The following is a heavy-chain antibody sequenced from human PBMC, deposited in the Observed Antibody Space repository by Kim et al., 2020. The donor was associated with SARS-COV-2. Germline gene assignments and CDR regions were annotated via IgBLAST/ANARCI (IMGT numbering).Heavy chain of an antibody. CDR3: ARDPRLCCSSTIGNWFDP. D-gene: IGHD2-2*01. J-gene: IGHJ5*02. V-gene: IGHV1-3*01. CDR1: GYTFTSYA. CDR2: INAGNGNT. Sequence: ASVKVSCKASGYTFTSYAMHWVRQAPGQRLEWMGWINAGNGNTKYSQKFQGRVTITRDTSASTAYMELSSLRYEDTAVYYCARDPRLCCSSTIGNWFDPWGQGTLVTVSS.